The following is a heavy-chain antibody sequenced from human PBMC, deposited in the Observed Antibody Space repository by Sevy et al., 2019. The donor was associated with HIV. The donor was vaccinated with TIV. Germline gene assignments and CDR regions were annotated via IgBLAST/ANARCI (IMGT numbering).Heavy chain of an antibody. Sequence: GGSLRLSCTASGFTFSSYEMNWVRQAPWKGLEWVSYISNSGSTIHYSDSVKGRFTISRDNAKNSLYLQMNSLRAEDTAVYYCARDLPPSATTVPHFDYWGRGTLVTVSS. J-gene: IGHJ4*02. CDR1: GFTFSSYE. CDR3: ARDLPPSATTVPHFDY. D-gene: IGHD4-17*01. CDR2: ISNSGSTI. V-gene: IGHV3-48*03.